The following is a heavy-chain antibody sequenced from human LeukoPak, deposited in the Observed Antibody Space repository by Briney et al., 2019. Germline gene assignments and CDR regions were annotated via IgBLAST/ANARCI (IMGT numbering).Heavy chain of an antibody. Sequence: PGGSLRLSCAASGFTLSSYAMSWVRQAPGKGLEWVSAISVSGNTYHADSMKGRFTISRDNAKNSLYLQMNSLRAEDTAVYYCARAVNDYGDYVFDYWGQGTLVTVSS. V-gene: IGHV3-21*01. CDR1: GFTLSSYA. D-gene: IGHD4-17*01. J-gene: IGHJ4*02. CDR3: ARAVNDYGDYVFDY. CDR2: ISVSGNT.